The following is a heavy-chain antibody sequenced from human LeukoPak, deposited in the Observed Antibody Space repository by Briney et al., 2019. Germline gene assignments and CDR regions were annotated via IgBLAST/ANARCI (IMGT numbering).Heavy chain of an antibody. CDR1: GFTFGSYA. J-gene: IGHJ4*02. CDR3: AKGSSGTAMVAYYFDY. CDR2: ISGSGGST. Sequence: PGGSLRLSCAASGFTFGSYAMSWVRRAPGKGLEWVSAISGSGGSTYYADSVQGRFTISRDNSKNTLYLQMNSLRGEDTAVYYCAKGSSGTAMVAYYFDYWGQGTLVTVSS. V-gene: IGHV3-23*01. D-gene: IGHD5-18*01.